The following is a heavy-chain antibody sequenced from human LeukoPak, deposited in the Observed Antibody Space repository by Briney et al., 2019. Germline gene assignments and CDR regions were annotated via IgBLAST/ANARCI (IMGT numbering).Heavy chain of an antibody. CDR3: ASEVSAAGGSWFDP. CDR2: IYYSGST. CDR1: GGSISSSSYY. Sequence: PSETLSLTCTVSGGSISSSSYYWGWIRQPPGKGLEWIGSIYYSGSTYYNPSLKRRVTISVDTSKTQFSLKLSSVTAAETAVYYCASEVSAAGGSWFDPWGQGTLVTVSS. V-gene: IGHV4-39*01. D-gene: IGHD6-13*01. J-gene: IGHJ5*02.